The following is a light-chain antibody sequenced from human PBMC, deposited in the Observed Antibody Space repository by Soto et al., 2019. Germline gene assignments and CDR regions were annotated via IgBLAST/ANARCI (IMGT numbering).Light chain of an antibody. CDR1: SSDVGGYNY. V-gene: IGLV2-11*01. Sequence: QSALTQPRSVSGSPGQSVTISCTGTSSDVGGYNYVSWYQQHPGKAPKLMIYDVGKRPSGVPDRFSGSKSDNTASLAISGLQAEDEADYYCCSHAGSYPRVIGTGKKVTV. CDR3: CSHAGSYPRV. J-gene: IGLJ1*01. CDR2: DVG.